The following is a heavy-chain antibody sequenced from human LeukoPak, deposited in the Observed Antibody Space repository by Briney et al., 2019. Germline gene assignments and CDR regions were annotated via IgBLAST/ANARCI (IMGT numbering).Heavy chain of an antibody. CDR3: ARSSWFGELLLDY. CDR1: GGTFISYA. J-gene: IGHJ4*02. D-gene: IGHD3-10*01. CDR2: IIPIFGTA. Sequence: GASVKVSCKASGGTFISYAISWVRQAPGQGLEWMGGIIPIFGTANYAQKFQGRVTITADKSTSTAYMELSSLRSEDTAVYYCARSSWFGELLLDYWGQGTLVTVSS. V-gene: IGHV1-69*06.